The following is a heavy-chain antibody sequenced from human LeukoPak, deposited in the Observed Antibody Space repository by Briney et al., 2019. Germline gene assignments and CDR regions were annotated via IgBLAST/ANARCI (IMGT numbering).Heavy chain of an antibody. J-gene: IGHJ4*02. CDR3: ARQGLRDYGDYVIDY. Sequence: PSETLSLTCTVSGVSISNYYWSWIRQSPGKGLEWIGYIYSSGSTNYNPSLKSRVTISVDTSKNQSSLKLRFVTAADTAVYYCARQGLRDYGDYVIDYWGQGTLVTVSS. V-gene: IGHV4-59*08. CDR2: IYSSGST. D-gene: IGHD4-17*01. CDR1: GVSISNYY.